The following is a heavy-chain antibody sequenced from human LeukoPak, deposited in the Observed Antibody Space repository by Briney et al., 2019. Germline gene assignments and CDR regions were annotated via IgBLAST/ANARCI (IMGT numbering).Heavy chain of an antibody. CDR1: GGSISSYY. V-gene: IGHV4-59*01. CDR3: ARVGYCSGGSCYSTAPHLDY. CDR2: IYYSGST. J-gene: IGHJ4*02. Sequence: SETLSLTCTVSGGSISSYYWSWIRQPPGKGLEWIGYIYYSGSTNYNPSLKSRVTISVDTSKNQFSLKLSSVTAADTAVYYCARVGYCSGGSCYSTAPHLDYWGQGTLVTVSS. D-gene: IGHD2-15*01.